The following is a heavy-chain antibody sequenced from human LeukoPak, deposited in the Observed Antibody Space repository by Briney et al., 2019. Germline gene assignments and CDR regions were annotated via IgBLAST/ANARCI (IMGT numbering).Heavy chain of an antibody. V-gene: IGHV4-39*01. CDR1: GGSINSRSCY. Sequence: SETLSLTCTVSGGSINSRSCYWGWIRQPPGKGLEWIGSIYYSGSTYHNPSLKSRVTISVDASKNQLSLKLSSETAADTAVYYCAFRRDGYKGGNWFDPWGQGTLVTVSS. D-gene: IGHD5-24*01. CDR3: AFRRDGYKGGNWFDP. CDR2: IYYSGST. J-gene: IGHJ5*02.